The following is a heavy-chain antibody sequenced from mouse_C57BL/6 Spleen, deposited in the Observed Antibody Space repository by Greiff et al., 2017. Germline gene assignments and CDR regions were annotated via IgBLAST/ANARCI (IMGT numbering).Heavy chain of an antibody. D-gene: IGHD2-3*01. CDR3: ARNYDGYFN. J-gene: IGHJ3*01. V-gene: IGHV1-61*01. CDR1: GYTFTSYW. CDR2: IYPSDSET. Sequence: VQLQQPGAELVRPGSSVKLSCKASGYTFTSYWMDWVKQRPGQGLEWIGNIYPSDSETHYNQKFKDKATLTVDKSSSTAYMQLSSLTSEDSAVYYCARNYDGYFNWGQGTLVTVAA.